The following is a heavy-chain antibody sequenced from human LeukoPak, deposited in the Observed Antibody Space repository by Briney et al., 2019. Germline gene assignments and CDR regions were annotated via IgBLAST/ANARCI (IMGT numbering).Heavy chain of an antibody. V-gene: IGHV3-21*01. D-gene: IGHD3-22*01. Sequence: GGSLRLSCAASGFTFSSYSMNWVRQAPGKGLEWVSSISSSSSYIYYADSVKGRFTISIDNAKNSLYLQMNSLRAEDTAVYYCARGFHSSGSSLDIWGQGTMVTVSS. J-gene: IGHJ3*02. CDR3: ARGFHSSGSSLDI. CDR2: ISSSSSYI. CDR1: GFTFSSYS.